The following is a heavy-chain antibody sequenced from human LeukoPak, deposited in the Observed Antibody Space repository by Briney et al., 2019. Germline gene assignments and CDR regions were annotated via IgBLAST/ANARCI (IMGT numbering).Heavy chain of an antibody. D-gene: IGHD3-22*01. CDR2: IYPGDSDT. CDR3: ARARTYYYDSSGSPDAFDI. V-gene: IGHV5-51*01. Sequence: GESLKISCKGSGYSFTSYWIGWVRQMPGKGLEWMGIIYPGDSDTRYSPSFQGQVTISADKSISTAYLQWSSLKASDTATYYCARARTYYYDSSGSPDAFDIWGQGTMVTVSS. CDR1: GYSFTSYW. J-gene: IGHJ3*02.